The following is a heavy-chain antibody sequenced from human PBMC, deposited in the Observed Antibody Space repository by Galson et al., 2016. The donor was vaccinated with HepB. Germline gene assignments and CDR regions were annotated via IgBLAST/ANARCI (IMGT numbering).Heavy chain of an antibody. Sequence: QSGAEVKKPGASVKVSCKISGYTFTSRGISWVRQAPGQGLEWMGWISAYDGHTNYGQKLQDRLTMTTDTSTSTAYMELRSLRSDDTAVYYCARDQAPLPGDYWGQGTLVTVSS. D-gene: IGHD2-15*01. J-gene: IGHJ4*02. V-gene: IGHV1-18*01. CDR1: GYTFTSRG. CDR2: ISAYDGHT. CDR3: ARDQAPLPGDY.